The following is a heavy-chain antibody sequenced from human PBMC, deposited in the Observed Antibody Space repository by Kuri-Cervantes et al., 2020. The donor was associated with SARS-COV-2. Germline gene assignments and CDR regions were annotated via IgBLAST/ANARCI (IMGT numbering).Heavy chain of an antibody. V-gene: IGHV3-7*01. CDR1: GFTFRSYW. Sequence: GGSLRFSCAASGFTFRSYWMSWVRQAPGKGLEWVANIKPDGSEKNYVDSVKGRFTISRDNAKNSLYLQTNSLRVEDTAVYYCAKSGRQYDVWGQGTMVTVSS. D-gene: IGHD3-10*01. CDR3: AKSGRQYDV. CDR2: IKPDGSEK. J-gene: IGHJ3*01.